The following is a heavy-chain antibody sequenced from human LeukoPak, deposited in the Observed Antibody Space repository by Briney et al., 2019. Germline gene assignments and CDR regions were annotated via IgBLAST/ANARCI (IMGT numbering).Heavy chain of an antibody. V-gene: IGHV3-21*04. CDR1: GFTFSSYS. J-gene: IGHJ3*02. D-gene: IGHD6-13*01. Sequence: GGSLRLSCAASGFTFSSYSMNWVRQTPGKGLEWVSSISSSSTYIYYADSVKGRFTISRDNAKNSLHLQMNSLRAEDTAVYYCARKSYSSSWFAFDIWGQGTMVTVSS. CDR3: ARKSYSSSWFAFDI. CDR2: ISSSSTYI.